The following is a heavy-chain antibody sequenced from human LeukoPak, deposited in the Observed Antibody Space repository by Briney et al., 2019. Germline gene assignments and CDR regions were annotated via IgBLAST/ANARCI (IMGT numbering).Heavy chain of an antibody. D-gene: IGHD6-13*01. J-gene: IGHJ4*02. Sequence: PSETLSLTCAVYGGSFIGYYWSWVRQPPGKGLEWIGEINHSGSTNYNPSLKSRVTISVDTSKNQFSLKLSSVTAADTAVYYCARVRSSSYYPPDYWGQGTLVTVSS. V-gene: IGHV4-34*01. CDR1: GGSFIGYY. CDR3: ARVRSSSYYPPDY. CDR2: INHSGST.